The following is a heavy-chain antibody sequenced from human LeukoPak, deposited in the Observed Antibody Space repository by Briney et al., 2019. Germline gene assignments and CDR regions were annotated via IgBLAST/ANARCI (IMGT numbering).Heavy chain of an antibody. J-gene: IGHJ4*02. Sequence: NPSETLSLTCAVYGGSFSGYYWSWIRQPPGKGLEWIGEINHSGSTNYNPSLKSRVTISVDTSKNQFSLKLSSVTAADTAVYYCARHVYYYDSSGPRPEYYFDYWGQGTLVTVSS. CDR3: ARHVYYYDSSGPRPEYYFDY. D-gene: IGHD3-22*01. CDR2: INHSGST. CDR1: GGSFSGYY. V-gene: IGHV4-34*01.